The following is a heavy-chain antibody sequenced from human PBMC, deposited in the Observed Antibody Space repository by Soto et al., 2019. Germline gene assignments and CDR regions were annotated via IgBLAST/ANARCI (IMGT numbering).Heavy chain of an antibody. CDR2: IYPGDSDT. Sequence: GESLKISCKGSGYSFTSYWIGWVRQMPGKGLEWMGIIYPGDSDTRYSPSFQGQVTISADKSISTAYLQWSSLKASDTAMYYCARLNYDILTGYYNPSWFDPWGQGTLVTVSS. D-gene: IGHD3-9*01. CDR1: GYSFTSYW. CDR3: ARLNYDILTGYYNPSWFDP. V-gene: IGHV5-51*01. J-gene: IGHJ5*02.